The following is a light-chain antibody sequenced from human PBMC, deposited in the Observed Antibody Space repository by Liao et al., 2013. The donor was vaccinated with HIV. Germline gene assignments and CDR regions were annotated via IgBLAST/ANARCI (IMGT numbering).Light chain of an antibody. CDR3: QAWDTSSASYV. CDR1: VIGGRS. V-gene: IGLV3-21*01. CDR2: HDD. J-gene: IGLJ1*01. Sequence: SYGLTQPPSVSAAPGKTATMTCEGSVIGGRSVHWYQHKPGQAPLLVLFHDDDRPSGIPERFSGSNSGNTATLTISGTQAMDEADYYCQAWDTSSASYVFGTGTTVTVL.